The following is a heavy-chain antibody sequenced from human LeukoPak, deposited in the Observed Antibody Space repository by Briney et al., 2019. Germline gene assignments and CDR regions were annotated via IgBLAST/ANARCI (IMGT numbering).Heavy chain of an antibody. CDR3: ARGSLRYFGWLRGAESFQH. CDR1: GGSFSGYY. CDR2: INHSGST. D-gene: IGHD3-9*01. Sequence: SETLSLTCAVYGGSFSGYYWSGIRQPPGKGREWIGEINHSGSTNYNPSLKRRVTISVDTSKNQFSLKLSSVTAADTAVYYCARGSLRYFGWLRGAESFQHWGQGTLVTVSS. J-gene: IGHJ1*01. V-gene: IGHV4-34*01.